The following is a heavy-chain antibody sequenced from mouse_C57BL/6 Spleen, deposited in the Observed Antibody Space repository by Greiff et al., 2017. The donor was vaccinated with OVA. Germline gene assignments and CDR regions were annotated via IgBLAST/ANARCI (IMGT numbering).Heavy chain of an antibody. CDR2: IYPGDGDT. J-gene: IGHJ1*03. Sequence: QVHVKQSGPELVKPGASVKISCKASGYAFSSYWMNWMKQRPGPGLEWIGRIYPGDGDTNYNGKFKGKATLTADKSSSTASMQLSSLTSEDSAVYFCLYGSSYLYFYVWGTATTVTVSS. D-gene: IGHD1-1*01. CDR3: LYGSSYLYFYV. V-gene: IGHV1-82*01. CDR1: GYAFSSYW.